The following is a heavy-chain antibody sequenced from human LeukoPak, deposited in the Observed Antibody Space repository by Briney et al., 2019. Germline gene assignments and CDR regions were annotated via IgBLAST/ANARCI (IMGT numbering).Heavy chain of an antibody. CDR3: ARDKLGRGVITATIDY. CDR1: GFTFSSYG. Sequence: GGSLRLSCAASGFTFSSYGMHWVRQAPGKGLEWVAVIWYDGSNKYYADSVKGRFTISRDNSKNTLYLQMNSLRAEDTAVYHCARDKLGRGVITATIDYWGQGTLVTVSS. J-gene: IGHJ4*02. V-gene: IGHV3-33*01. D-gene: IGHD3-10*01. CDR2: IWYDGSNK.